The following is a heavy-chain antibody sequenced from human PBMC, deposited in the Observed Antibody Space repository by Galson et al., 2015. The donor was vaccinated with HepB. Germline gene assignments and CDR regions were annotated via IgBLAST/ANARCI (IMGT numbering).Heavy chain of an antibody. J-gene: IGHJ3*02. CDR3: AREGRRTGEVTKAFDM. CDR1: GFTFSNYN. V-gene: IGHV3-74*01. Sequence: SLRLSCAASGFTFSNYNMHWVRQAPGRGLVWVSRINSDGSSTSYADSVKGRFTISRDNAKNTLYLQMNSLRDEDTAVYYCAREGRRTGEVTKAFDMWVQGTMVTVSS. D-gene: IGHD7-27*01. CDR2: INSDGSST.